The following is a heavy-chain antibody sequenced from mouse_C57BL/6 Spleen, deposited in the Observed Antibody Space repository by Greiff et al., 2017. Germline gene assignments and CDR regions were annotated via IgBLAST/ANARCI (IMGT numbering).Heavy chain of an antibody. CDR1: GYAFSSSW. D-gene: IGHD1-1*01. CDR3: ARETALYDYGSSYRYFDV. Sequence: VQLQQSGPELVKPGASVKISCKASGYAFSSSWMNWVKQRPGKGLEWIGRIYPGDGDTNYNGKFKGKATLTADKSSSTAYMQLSSLTSEDSAVYFCARETALYDYGSSYRYFDVWGTGTTVTVSS. V-gene: IGHV1-82*01. CDR2: IYPGDGDT. J-gene: IGHJ1*03.